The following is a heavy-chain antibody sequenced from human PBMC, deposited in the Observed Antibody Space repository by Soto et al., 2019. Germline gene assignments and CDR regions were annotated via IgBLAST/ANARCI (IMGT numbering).Heavy chain of an antibody. CDR1: GGTFSSYA. D-gene: IGHD1-26*01. Sequence: QVQLVQSGAEVKKPGSSVKVSCKASGGTFSSYAISWVRQAPGQGLEWMGGIIPIFGTADYAQTFQGRVTLTADESTSTAYVELSSLRSEDTAVYYCASHTGSSPEGRYYYGMDVWGQGTTVTVSS. J-gene: IGHJ6*02. CDR2: IIPIFGTA. V-gene: IGHV1-69*12. CDR3: ASHTGSSPEGRYYYGMDV.